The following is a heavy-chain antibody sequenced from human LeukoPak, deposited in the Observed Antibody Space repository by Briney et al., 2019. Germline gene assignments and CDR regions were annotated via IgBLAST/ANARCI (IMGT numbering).Heavy chain of an antibody. Sequence: GGSLRLSCAASGFTFSSYGMHWVRQAPGKGLEWVAVIWYDGSNKYYADSVKGRFTISRDNSKNTLYLQMNSLRAEDTAVYYCARAPPYLYCGGDCYPDWYFDLWGRGTLVTVSS. V-gene: IGHV3-33*01. CDR3: ARAPPYLYCGGDCYPDWYFDL. CDR1: GFTFSSYG. J-gene: IGHJ2*01. D-gene: IGHD2-21*02. CDR2: IWYDGSNK.